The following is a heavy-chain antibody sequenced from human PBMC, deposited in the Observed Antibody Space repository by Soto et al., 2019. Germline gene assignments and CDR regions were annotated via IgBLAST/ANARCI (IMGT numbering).Heavy chain of an antibody. CDR3: ARDVRGYSSGAWFEP. CDR1: GYTFTSYG. J-gene: IGHJ5*02. Sequence: GXSVKVSCKASGYTFTSYGISWVRQAPGQGLEWMGWISAYNGNTNYAQKLQGRVTMTTDTSTSTAYMELRSLRSDDTAVYYCARDVRGYSSGAWFEPWGKGTLVTV. D-gene: IGHD3-22*01. CDR2: ISAYNGNT. V-gene: IGHV1-18*01.